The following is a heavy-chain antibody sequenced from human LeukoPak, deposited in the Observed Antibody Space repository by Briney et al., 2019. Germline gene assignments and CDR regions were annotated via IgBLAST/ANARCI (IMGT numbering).Heavy chain of an antibody. CDR3: ARGRYSYGWNDS. D-gene: IGHD3-16*02. CDR1: GSSIGTSAYY. CDR2: ISESGST. Sequence: PSPTLSLTCTLAGSSIGTSAYYWTWLRQHPWKGLEWIGFISESGSTLYNASLKSRINISSDTSKKQFSLKLTSVTAADMAVYYCARGRYSYGWNDSWGQGTLVTVSS. J-gene: IGHJ5*01. V-gene: IGHV4-31*03.